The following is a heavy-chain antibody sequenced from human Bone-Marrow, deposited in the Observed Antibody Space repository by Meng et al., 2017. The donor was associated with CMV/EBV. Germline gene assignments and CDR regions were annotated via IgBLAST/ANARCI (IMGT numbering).Heavy chain of an antibody. CDR3: ARVFSSTNQTPEYYYYGMDV. D-gene: IGHD2-2*01. CDR1: GGTFSSYA. Sequence: SVKVSCKASGGTFSSYAISWVRQAPGQGLEWMGGIIPIFGTANYAQKFQGRVTITTDESTSTAYMELSSLRSEDTAVYYCARVFSSTNQTPEYYYYGMDVWGQGTTVNVAS. CDR2: IIPIFGTA. J-gene: IGHJ6*01. V-gene: IGHV1-69*05.